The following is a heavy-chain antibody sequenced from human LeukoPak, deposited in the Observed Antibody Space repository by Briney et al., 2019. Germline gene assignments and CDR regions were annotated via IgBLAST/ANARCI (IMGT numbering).Heavy chain of an antibody. CDR2: INSDGSST. CDR1: GFTFSSYW. CDR3: ATDTYGDYDRFSWFDP. J-gene: IGHJ5*02. V-gene: IGHV3-74*01. Sequence: GGSLRLSCAASGFTFSSYWMHWVRQAPGKGLVWVSRINSDGSSTSYADSVKGRFTISRDNAKNTLYLQMNSLRAEDTAVYYCATDTYGDYDRFSWFDPWGQGTLVTVSS. D-gene: IGHD4-17*01.